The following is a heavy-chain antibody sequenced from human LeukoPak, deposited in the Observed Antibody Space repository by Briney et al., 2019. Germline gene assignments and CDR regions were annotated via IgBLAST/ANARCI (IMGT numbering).Heavy chain of an antibody. V-gene: IGHV1-3*01. CDR2: INAGNGNT. CDR1: GYTFINYA. D-gene: IGHD4-17*01. CDR3: ARERYYGDFGGPRNWFDP. Sequence: ASVKVSCKASGYTFINYAMHWVRQAPGQRLEWMGWINAGNGNTKFSQKFQGRVTITRDTSASTAYMQLSSLRSEDTAVYYCARERYYGDFGGPRNWFDPWGQGTLVTVSS. J-gene: IGHJ5*02.